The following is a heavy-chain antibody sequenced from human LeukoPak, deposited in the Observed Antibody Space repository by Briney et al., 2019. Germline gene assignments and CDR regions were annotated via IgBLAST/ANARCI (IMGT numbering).Heavy chain of an antibody. J-gene: IGHJ4*02. V-gene: IGHV4-39*01. CDR2: IYYSGST. Sequence: PSETLFLTCSVSGGSISSSTSYWGWIRQPPGKGLEWIGTIYYSGSTYYNPSLKSRVTISVDTSKNQFSLKLGSVTAADTAVYYCTRQTYGSGSYYNLDCWGQGTLVTVSS. CDR1: GGSISSSTSY. D-gene: IGHD3-10*01. CDR3: TRQTYGSGSYYNLDC.